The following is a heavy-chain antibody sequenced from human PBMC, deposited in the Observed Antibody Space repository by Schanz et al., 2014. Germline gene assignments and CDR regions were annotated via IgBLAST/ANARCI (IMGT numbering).Heavy chain of an antibody. CDR1: GYTFTTYG. J-gene: IGHJ5*02. Sequence: QVQLVQSGSEVKKPGASVKVSCKASGYTFTTYGISWVRQAPGQGLEWMGWISAYNGHTNYAQKFQGRVTMTTDTSTSTAYMELRSLRSDDTAVYYCAREVGLYDRGWFDPWGQGTLVTVSS. D-gene: IGHD3-22*01. CDR3: AREVGLYDRGWFDP. V-gene: IGHV1-18*01. CDR2: ISAYNGHT.